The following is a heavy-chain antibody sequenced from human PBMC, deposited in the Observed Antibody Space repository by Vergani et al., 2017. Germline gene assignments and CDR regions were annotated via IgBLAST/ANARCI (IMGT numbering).Heavy chain of an antibody. CDR2: ISSSGRTI. D-gene: IGHD3-22*01. J-gene: IGHJ4*02. Sequence: VQLLESVGGLVQPGGSLRLSCAASGFTFSDYYMSWIRQAPGKGLEWVSFISSSGRTIYYADSVKGRFTISRDNARNFLYLHMNSLRADDTAVYYCASDYYDSRGFYSPDYWGQGTLVTVSS. CDR1: GFTFSDYY. V-gene: IGHV3-11*01. CDR3: ASDYYDSRGFYSPDY.